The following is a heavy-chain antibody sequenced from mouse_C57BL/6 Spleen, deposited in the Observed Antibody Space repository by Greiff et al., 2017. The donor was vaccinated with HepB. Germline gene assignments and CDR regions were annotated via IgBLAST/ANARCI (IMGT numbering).Heavy chain of an antibody. J-gene: IGHJ3*01. Sequence: EVKLVESGGGLVKPGGSLKLSCAASGFTFSSYAMSWVRQTPEKRLEWVATISDGGSYTYYPDNVKGRFTISRDNAKNNLYLQMSHLKSEDTAMYYCARYDGYFPWFAYWGQGTLVTVSA. CDR1: GFTFSSYA. CDR3: ARYDGYFPWFAY. V-gene: IGHV5-4*03. CDR2: ISDGGSYT. D-gene: IGHD2-3*01.